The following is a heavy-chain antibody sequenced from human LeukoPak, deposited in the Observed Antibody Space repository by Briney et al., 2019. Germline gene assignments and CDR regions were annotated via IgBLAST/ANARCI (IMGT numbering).Heavy chain of an antibody. CDR1: GFTFRDAW. D-gene: IGHD3-10*01. CDR2: IRSKTDGGTT. V-gene: IGHV3-15*01. CDR3: ASMGYYGSGSYYRFDY. J-gene: IGHJ4*02. Sequence: PGGSLRLSCAASGFTFRDAWMTWVRQAPGKGLEWVGRIRSKTDGGTTDYAVSVQGRFTISRDDSKNTLYLQMSSLKTEDTAVYYCASMGYYGSGSYYRFDYWGQGTLVTVSS.